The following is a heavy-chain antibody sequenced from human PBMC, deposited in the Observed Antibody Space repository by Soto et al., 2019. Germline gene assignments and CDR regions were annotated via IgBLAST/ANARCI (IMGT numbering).Heavy chain of an antibody. CDR3: ARIDGYFDWSTVGKRTKKPRFDY. CDR2: IYYSGST. Sequence: QLQLQESGPGLVKPSETLSLTCTVSGGSISSSSYYWGWIRQPPGKGLEWIGSIYYSGSTYYNPSLKSRVTISVDTSKNQFSLKLSSVTAADTAVYYCARIDGYFDWSTVGKRTKKPRFDYWGQGTLVTVSS. CDR1: GGSISSSSYY. D-gene: IGHD3-9*01. V-gene: IGHV4-39*01. J-gene: IGHJ4*02.